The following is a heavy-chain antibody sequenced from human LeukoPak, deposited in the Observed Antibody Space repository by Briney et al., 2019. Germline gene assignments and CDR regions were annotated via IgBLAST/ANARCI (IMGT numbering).Heavy chain of an antibody. CDR1: GFTFEDYA. J-gene: IGHJ4*02. Sequence: GRSLRLSCTASGFTFEDYAMQWVRQAPGKGLEWVAGISWSSATLDYADSVKGRFTISRDNAKNSLYLQMNSLRPEDTAFYYCAKAGGIGGHYYGHYFDSWGQGNMVTVSS. V-gene: IGHV3-9*01. CDR2: ISWSSATL. D-gene: IGHD2-21*02. CDR3: AKAGGIGGHYYGHYFDS.